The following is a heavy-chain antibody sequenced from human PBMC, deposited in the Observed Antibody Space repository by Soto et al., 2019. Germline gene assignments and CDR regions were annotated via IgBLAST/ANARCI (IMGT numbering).Heavy chain of an antibody. CDR2: IYHSGST. CDR3: ARSDGRY. J-gene: IGHJ4*02. Sequence: SETLSLTCTVSGVSISSGGYSWSWIRQPPGKGLEWIGYIYHSGSTYYNPSLKSRVTISVDRSKNQFSLKLSSVTAEDTAVYYCARSDGRYWGQGTLVTV. V-gene: IGHV4-30-2*01. CDR1: GVSISSGGYS.